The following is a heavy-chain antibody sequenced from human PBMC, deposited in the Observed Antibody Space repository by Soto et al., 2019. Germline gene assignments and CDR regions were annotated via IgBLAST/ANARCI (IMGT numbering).Heavy chain of an antibody. D-gene: IGHD4-17*01. Sequence: GGSLRLSCAASGFTFSSYSMNWVRQAPGKGLEWVSYISSSSSTIYYADSVKGRFTISRDNAKNSLYLQMNSLRAEDTAVYYCAGRTTVTTKYFQHWGQGTLVTVS. V-gene: IGHV3-48*01. CDR2: ISSSSSTI. J-gene: IGHJ1*01. CDR1: GFTFSSYS. CDR3: AGRTTVTTKYFQH.